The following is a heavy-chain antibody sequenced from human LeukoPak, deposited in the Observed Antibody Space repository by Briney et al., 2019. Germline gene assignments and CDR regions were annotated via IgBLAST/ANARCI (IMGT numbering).Heavy chain of an antibody. Sequence: GGSLRLSCAASGFTFSSYWMSWVRQAPGKGLEWVSGISGSGGSTYYADSVKGRLTISRDNSKNTLYLQMNSLRAEDTAVYYCAKTKSGSYSRLPAFDIWGQGTMVTVSS. V-gene: IGHV3-23*01. CDR3: AKTKSGSYSRLPAFDI. CDR1: GFTFSSYW. D-gene: IGHD1-26*01. J-gene: IGHJ3*02. CDR2: ISGSGGST.